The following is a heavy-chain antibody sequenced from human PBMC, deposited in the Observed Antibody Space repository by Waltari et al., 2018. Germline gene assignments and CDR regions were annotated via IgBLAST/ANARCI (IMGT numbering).Heavy chain of an antibody. CDR3: ARGPPRRRMDV. J-gene: IGHJ6*03. CDR1: GGSFSGYY. Sequence: QVQLQQWGAGLLKPSETLSLTCAVYGGSFSGYYWSWIRQPPGKGLEWIGEINHSGSTNYNPSLKSRVTISVDTSKNQFSLKLSSVTAADTAVYYCARGPPRRRMDVWGKGTTVTVSS. CDR2: INHSGST. V-gene: IGHV4-34*01.